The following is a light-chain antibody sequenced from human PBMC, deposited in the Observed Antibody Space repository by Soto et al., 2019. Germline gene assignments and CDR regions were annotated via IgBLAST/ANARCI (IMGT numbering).Light chain of an antibody. CDR3: QQSYSNPRT. J-gene: IGKJ1*01. CDR1: QSISSY. Sequence: EIEMTEAPCSLSASVGARVTITCRASQSISSYLNWYQQKPGKAPKLLIYAASSLQSGVPSRFSGSGSGTDFTLTISSLQPEDFETYYCQQSYSNPRTFGQGTKV. CDR2: AAS. V-gene: IGKV1-39*01.